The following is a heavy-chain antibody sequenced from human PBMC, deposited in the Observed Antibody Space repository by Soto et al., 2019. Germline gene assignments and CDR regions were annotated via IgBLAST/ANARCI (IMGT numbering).Heavy chain of an antibody. CDR2: ISNSDYTT. V-gene: IGHV3-11*01. J-gene: IGHJ4*02. D-gene: IGHD2-15*01. Sequence: GGSLRLSCVASGISLSDNYMAWIRQAPGKGLEWPSYISNSDYTTYYTDSVKGRFTISRDNAKNSLYLQLNGLRVEDTAVYYCASGKWSLDYWGQGILVTVS. CDR1: GISLSDNY. CDR3: ASGKWSLDY.